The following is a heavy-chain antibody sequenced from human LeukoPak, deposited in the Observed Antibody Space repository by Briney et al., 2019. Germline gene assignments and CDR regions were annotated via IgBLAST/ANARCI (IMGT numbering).Heavy chain of an antibody. CDR3: VTESPRFLNWLDQNA. D-gene: IGHD3-9*01. Sequence: ASVKVSCKVSGYTLNQLSMHWVRQAPGKGLEWTGGFDPEDGETIYAQKFQGRVTMTEDTSTDTAYMELNSLRAEDTAVYYCVTESPRFLNWLDQNAWGQGTLVTVSS. CDR1: GYTLNQLS. V-gene: IGHV1-24*01. J-gene: IGHJ4*02. CDR2: FDPEDGET.